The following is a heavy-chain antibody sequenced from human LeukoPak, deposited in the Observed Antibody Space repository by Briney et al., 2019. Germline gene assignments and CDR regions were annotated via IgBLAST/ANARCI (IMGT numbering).Heavy chain of an antibody. V-gene: IGHV3-48*03. CDR3: AREGLWFRELRHYYYYGMDV. CDR1: GFTFSSYE. Sequence: PGGSLRFSCAGSGFTFSSYEMNWVRQAPGKGLEWVSYISSSGSTIFYADSVKGRFTISRDNSKNTLYLQMNSLRAEDTAVYYCAREGLWFRELRHYYYYGMDVWGQGTTVTVSS. J-gene: IGHJ6*02. CDR2: ISSSGSTI. D-gene: IGHD3-10*01.